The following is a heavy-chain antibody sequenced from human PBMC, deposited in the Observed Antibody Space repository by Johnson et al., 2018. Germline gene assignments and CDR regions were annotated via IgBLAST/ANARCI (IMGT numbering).Heavy chain of an antibody. D-gene: IGHD6-13*01. CDR1: GGSISSYY. Sequence: QVQLQESGPGLVKPSETLSLTCTVSGGSISSYYWSWIRQPPGKGLEWIGYIYYTGSTNYNPSLRSRVTISLDTSKNQFSLKLSSVTAADRAVYYCARERTAGGIYYYYYGMDGWGQGTTVTVSS. V-gene: IGHV4-59*01. CDR3: ARERTAGGIYYYYYGMDG. CDR2: IYYTGST. J-gene: IGHJ6*02.